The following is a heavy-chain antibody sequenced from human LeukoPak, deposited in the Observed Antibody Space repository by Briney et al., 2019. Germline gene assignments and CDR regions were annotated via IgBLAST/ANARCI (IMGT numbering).Heavy chain of an antibody. CDR1: GFTVSSNY. Sequence: GGTLRLSSAASGFTVSSNYMSWVRQAPGKGLEWVSVIYSGGSTYYADSVKGRFTVSRDNSRNTLYLQMNSLRAEDTAVYYCARDPGSGYFDYWGQGTLVTVSS. CDR3: ARDPGSGYFDY. CDR2: IYSGGST. J-gene: IGHJ4*02. V-gene: IGHV3-66*01. D-gene: IGHD3-22*01.